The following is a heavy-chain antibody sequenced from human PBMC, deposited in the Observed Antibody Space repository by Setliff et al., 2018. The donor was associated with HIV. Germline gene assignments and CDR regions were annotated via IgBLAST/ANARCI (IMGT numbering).Heavy chain of an antibody. CDR2: MDPKSGHT. D-gene: IGHD6-19*01. V-gene: IGHV1-8*01. J-gene: IGHJ6*03. CDR3: ARAMRPGTGWLLYFYCYLDV. Sequence: GASVKVSCKASGYSFTDNDINWVRQATGRGLEWMGWMDPKSGHTVYAEKFQGRVTITRDTSISTAYMELSSLRSEDTAVYFCARAMRPGTGWLLYFYCYLDVWGTGTTVTVSS. CDR1: GYSFTDND.